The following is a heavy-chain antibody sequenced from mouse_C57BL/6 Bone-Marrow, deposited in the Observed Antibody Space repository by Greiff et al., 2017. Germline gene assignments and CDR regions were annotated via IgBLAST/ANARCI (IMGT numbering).Heavy chain of an antibody. J-gene: IGHJ4*01. CDR3: AREDYYGSSYEGIYYYAMDY. D-gene: IGHD1-1*01. CDR1: GYTFTSYW. CDR2: IYPGSGST. V-gene: IGHV1-55*01. Sequence: VKLQQPGAELVKPGASVKMSCKASGYTFTSYWITWVKQRPGQGLEWIGDIYPGSGSTNYNEKFKSKATLTVDTSSSTAYMQLSSLTSEDSAVYCCAREDYYGSSYEGIYYYAMDYWGQGTSVTVSS.